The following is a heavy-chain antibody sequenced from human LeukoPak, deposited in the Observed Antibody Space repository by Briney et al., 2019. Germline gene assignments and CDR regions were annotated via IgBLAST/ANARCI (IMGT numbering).Heavy chain of an antibody. CDR2: ISYDGSNK. CDR3: ARAIVLITHFGY. CDR1: GFTFSSYA. V-gene: IGHV3-30-3*01. Sequence: GRSLRRSCAASGFTFSSYAMHWVRQAPGKGLEWVAVISYDGSNKHYADSVMGRFTISRDNSKNTLFLQMNSLRAEDTAVYYCARAIVLITHFGYWGQGTLVTVSS. D-gene: IGHD2/OR15-2a*01. J-gene: IGHJ4*02.